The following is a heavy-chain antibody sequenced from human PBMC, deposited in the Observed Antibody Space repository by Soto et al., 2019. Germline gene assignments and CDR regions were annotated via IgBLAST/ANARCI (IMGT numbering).Heavy chain of an antibody. D-gene: IGHD4-4*01. CDR1: GGAVGSGGYS. J-gene: IGHJ6*02. V-gene: IGHV4-30-2*01. CDR3: ARGRMTTGSWGYYYYGMDV. Sequence: LCVTGAVAGGAVGSGGYSWSWIRQPPGKGLECIGYTYHSGSPYYNPSLTSRVTISVHRSKNQFSLNLSSVTAADTAVHYCARGRMTTGSWGYYYYGMDVWGQGTPVT. CDR2: TYHSGSP.